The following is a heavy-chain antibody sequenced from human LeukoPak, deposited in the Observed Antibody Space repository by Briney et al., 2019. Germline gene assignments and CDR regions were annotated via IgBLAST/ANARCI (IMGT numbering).Heavy chain of an antibody. CDR1: GFTFSSYG. V-gene: IGHV3-30*18. CDR3: AKSGYYDSSGYGDY. CDR2: ILYDGSNK. Sequence: GGSLRLSCAASGFTFSSYGMHWVRQAPGKGLEWVAVILYDGSNKYYADSVKGRFTISRDNSKNTLYLQMNSLRAEDTAVYYCAKSGYYDSSGYGDYWGQGTLVTVSS. J-gene: IGHJ4*02. D-gene: IGHD3-22*01.